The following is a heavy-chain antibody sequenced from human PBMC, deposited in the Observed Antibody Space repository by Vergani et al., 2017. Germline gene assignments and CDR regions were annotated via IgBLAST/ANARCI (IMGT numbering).Heavy chain of an antibody. CDR1: FDSTRNLY. J-gene: IGHJ5*02. CDR3: ASDTHSGQRADR. Sequence: QVQLQESGPGLVKSSETLSLTCSVSFDSTRNLYCNCIRQPPGKGLEWIGSIHYSENTNYNPSLKTRVTISVDTSKNPFSLTLTSVTAADTAVYYCASDTHSGQRADRWGQGILVTVTS. D-gene: IGHD6-19*01. V-gene: IGHV4-59*11. CDR2: IHYSENT.